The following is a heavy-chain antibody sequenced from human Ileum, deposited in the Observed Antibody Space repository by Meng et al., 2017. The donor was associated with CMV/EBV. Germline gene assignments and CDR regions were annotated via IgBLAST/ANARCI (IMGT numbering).Heavy chain of an antibody. J-gene: IGHJ4*02. D-gene: IGHD2-21*02. V-gene: IGHV1-2*02. CDR3: ARAKMFSDSASTLFVPYSFDY. CDR1: GYTVTGYY. CDR2: ISPNSGDT. Sequence: ASVKVSCKASGYTVTGYYMHWMRQAPGQGLEWLGWISPNSGDTSYAQKFQGRVTMTRDTSINTAYMDLRRLTSDDTAVYYCARAKMFSDSASTLFVPYSFDYWGQGTLVTVSS.